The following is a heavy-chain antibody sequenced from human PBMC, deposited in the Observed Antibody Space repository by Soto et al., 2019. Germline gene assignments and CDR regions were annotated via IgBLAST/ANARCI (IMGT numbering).Heavy chain of an antibody. CDR1: GYSFTSYW. J-gene: IGHJ3*02. Sequence: GESLKISCKGSGYSFTSYWISWVRQMPGKGLEWMGRIDPSDSYTNYSPSFQGHVTISADKSISTAYLQWSSLKASDTAMYYCGALFYYDSRGTPGGVFDIGGKGKRDTV. D-gene: IGHD3-22*01. CDR2: IDPSDSYT. CDR3: GALFYYDSRGTPGGVFDI. V-gene: IGHV5-10-1*01.